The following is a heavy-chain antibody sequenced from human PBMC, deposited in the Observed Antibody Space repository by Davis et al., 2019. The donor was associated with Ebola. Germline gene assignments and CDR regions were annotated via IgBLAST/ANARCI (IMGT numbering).Heavy chain of an antibody. V-gene: IGHV5-10-1*01. CDR2: IDATDSST. CDR3: AGIGDHDAIDI. Sequence: PGGSLRLSFKGSGYSFTNYWVIWVRQLPGKGLEWMGKIDATDSSTKYSPSFQGHVTFSADKSTSTVYLQWSGLKASDTATYYCAGIGDHDAIDIWGQGTLVTVSS. D-gene: IGHD4-17*01. J-gene: IGHJ3*02. CDR1: GYSFTNYW.